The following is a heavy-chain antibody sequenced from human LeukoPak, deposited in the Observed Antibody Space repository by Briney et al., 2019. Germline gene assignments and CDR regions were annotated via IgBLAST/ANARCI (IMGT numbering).Heavy chain of an antibody. D-gene: IGHD3-9*01. CDR2: IYYSGST. V-gene: IGHV4-39*01. Sequence: SETLSLTCTVSGGSISSSSYYWGWIRQPPGKGLEWIRSIYYSGSTYYNPSLKSRVTISVDTSKNQFSLKLSSVTAADTAVYYCASPYYDILTGQLGRAYFDYWGQGTLVTVSS. CDR3: ASPYYDILTGQLGRAYFDY. J-gene: IGHJ4*02. CDR1: GGSISSSSYY.